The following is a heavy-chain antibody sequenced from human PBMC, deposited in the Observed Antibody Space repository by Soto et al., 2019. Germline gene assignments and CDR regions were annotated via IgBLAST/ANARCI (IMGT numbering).Heavy chain of an antibody. CDR3: ARDLSDFWSGYLHYYYGMDV. Sequence: GGSLRLSCAASGFTFSSYAMHWVRQAPGKGLEWVAVISYDGSNKYYADSVKGRFTISRDNSKNTLYLQMNSLRAEDTAVYYCARDLSDFWSGYLHYYYGMDVWGQGTTVTVSS. J-gene: IGHJ6*02. V-gene: IGHV3-30-3*01. CDR1: GFTFSSYA. D-gene: IGHD3-3*01. CDR2: ISYDGSNK.